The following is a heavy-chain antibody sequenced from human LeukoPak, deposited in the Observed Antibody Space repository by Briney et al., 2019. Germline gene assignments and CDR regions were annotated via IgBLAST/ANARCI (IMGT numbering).Heavy chain of an antibody. D-gene: IGHD3-16*01. J-gene: IGHJ6*02. V-gene: IGHV1-2*02. Sequence: ASVKVSCKASGYTLTGYYMHWVRQAPGQGLEWMGWINPNSGGTNYAQKFQGRVTMTRDTSISTAYMELSRLRSDDTAVYYCARDHVTAYGMDVWGQGTTVTVSS. CDR2: INPNSGGT. CDR1: GYTLTGYY. CDR3: ARDHVTAYGMDV.